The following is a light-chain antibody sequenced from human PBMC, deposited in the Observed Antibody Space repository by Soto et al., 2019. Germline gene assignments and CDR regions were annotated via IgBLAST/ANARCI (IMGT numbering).Light chain of an antibody. Sequence: ETVLTQSPGTLSLSPGERATLSCRASQSVSSSYLAWYQQKPGQAPSHPIHDASSRATGVPDRFRASGSGTDFSLTISRLEPADFAVYYCQQYGRSPPSWTFGQGTKVEIK. CDR3: QQYGRSPPSWT. CDR2: DAS. V-gene: IGKV3-20*01. J-gene: IGKJ1*01. CDR1: QSVSSSY.